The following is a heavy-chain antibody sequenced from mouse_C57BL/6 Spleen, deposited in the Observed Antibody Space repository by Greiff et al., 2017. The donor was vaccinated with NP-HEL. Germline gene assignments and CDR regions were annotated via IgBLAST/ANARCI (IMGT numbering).Heavy chain of an antibody. D-gene: IGHD1-1*01. V-gene: IGHV1-62-2*01. J-gene: IGHJ1*03. CDR1: GYTFTEYT. CDR2: FYPGSGSI. CDR3: ARLPDYYGSSFYWYFDV. Sequence: QVQLQQSGAELVKPGASVKLSCKASGYTFTEYTIHWVKQRSGQGLEWIGWFYPGSGSIKYNEKFKDKATLTADKSSSTVYMELSRLTSEDSAVYFCARLPDYYGSSFYWYFDVWGTGTTVTVSS.